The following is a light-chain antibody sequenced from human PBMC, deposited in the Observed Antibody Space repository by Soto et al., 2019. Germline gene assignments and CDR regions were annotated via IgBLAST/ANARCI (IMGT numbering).Light chain of an antibody. V-gene: IGKV3-20*01. Sequence: DIVLTQSPGTLSLSPGERVTLSCRASQTVRSNYLAWYQQRPGQTPRLLIYGATSGATGIPDRFSGSGSGTDFSLTISRLEPEDFAVYFCQQYDISPWTFGQGTKVEV. CDR1: QTVRSNY. CDR2: GAT. CDR3: QQYDISPWT. J-gene: IGKJ1*01.